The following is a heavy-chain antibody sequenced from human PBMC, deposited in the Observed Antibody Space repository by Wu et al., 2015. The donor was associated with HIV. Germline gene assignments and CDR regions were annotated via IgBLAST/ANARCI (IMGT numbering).Heavy chain of an antibody. J-gene: IGHJ6*03. CDR2: INPSGGST. CDR1: GYTFTSYY. Sequence: QVQLVQSGAEVKKPGASVKVSCKASGYTFTSYYMHWVRQAPGQGLEWMGIINPSGGSTSYAQKFQGKSHHDQGTRPRAQVXHGAEQSLRSEDTAVYYRAKEGGFPRGYYGFWKVVTTNGKVWGKGTTVTVS. D-gene: IGHD3-3*01. CDR3: AKEGGFPRGYYGFWKVVTTNGKV. V-gene: IGHV1-46*03.